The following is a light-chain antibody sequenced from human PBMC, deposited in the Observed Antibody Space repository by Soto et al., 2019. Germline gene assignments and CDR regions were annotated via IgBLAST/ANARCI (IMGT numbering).Light chain of an antibody. CDR1: HTICSW. V-gene: IGKV1-5*03. J-gene: IGKJ1*01. CDR3: EHYNSYSEA. Sequence: DIQMTQSPFTLSGSVGDRVSISSGASHTICSWLAWYQYKPGKATKLLISMASTLKSGAPSRFSGSGAGTEFTLTISSFQPDDCATDDCEHYNSYSEAFGQVAKV. CDR2: MAS.